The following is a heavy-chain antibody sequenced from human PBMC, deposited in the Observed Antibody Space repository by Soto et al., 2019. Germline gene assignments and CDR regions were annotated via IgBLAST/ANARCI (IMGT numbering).Heavy chain of an antibody. CDR2: ISGSGGST. CDR3: ANDKHSNSLNWFDP. Sequence: EVQLLESGGRLLQPGGSLRLSCAASGFTFSSYAMSWVRQAPGKGLEWVSGISGSGGSTYYADSVKGRFTISRDNSKNTLYLQKNSLRAEDTAVYYCANDKHSNSLNWFDPWGQGTLVAVSS. CDR1: GFTFSSYA. J-gene: IGHJ5*02. V-gene: IGHV3-23*01. D-gene: IGHD6-6*01.